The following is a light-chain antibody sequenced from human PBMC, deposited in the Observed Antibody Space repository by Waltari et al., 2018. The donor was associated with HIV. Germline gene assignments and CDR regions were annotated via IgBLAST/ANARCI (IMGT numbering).Light chain of an antibody. Sequence: DIQMTQSPSTLAASVGDRVTITCRASQDIQSYLAWFQQRPGKAPKSLIYGASSLPSGVPSRFSGSGSGTQFTLTINSLQPEDFATYYCQQYKSYPWTFGQGTKVEIK. V-gene: IGKV1-16*01. CDR1: QDIQSY. J-gene: IGKJ1*01. CDR3: QQYKSYPWT. CDR2: GAS.